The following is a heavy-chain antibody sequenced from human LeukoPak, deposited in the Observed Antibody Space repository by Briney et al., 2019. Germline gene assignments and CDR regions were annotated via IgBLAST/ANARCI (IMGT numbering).Heavy chain of an antibody. CDR3: ARQHYYGSGSYYFVRGNWFDP. J-gene: IGHJ5*02. CDR2: INHSGST. CDR1: GGSFSGYY. D-gene: IGHD3-10*01. Sequence: SETLSLTCAVYGGSFSGYYWSWIRQPPGKGLEWIGEINHSGSTNYNPSLKSRVTISVDTSKNQFSLKLSSVTAADTAVYYCARQHYYGSGSYYFVRGNWFDPWGQGTLVTVSS. V-gene: IGHV4-34*01.